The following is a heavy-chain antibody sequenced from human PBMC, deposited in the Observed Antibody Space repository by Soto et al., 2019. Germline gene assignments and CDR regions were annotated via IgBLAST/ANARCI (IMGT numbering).Heavy chain of an antibody. CDR3: ARDLGGQGGYYYYGMDV. J-gene: IGHJ6*02. CDR1: GFTFSSYW. Sequence: EVQLVESGGGLVQPGGSLRLSCAASGFTFSSYWMHWVRQAPGKGLVWVSRINSDGSSTSYADSVKGRFTISRDNAKNTLYLQMNSLRAEDTAVYYCARDLGGQGGYYYYGMDVWGQGTTVTVSS. D-gene: IGHD1-26*01. V-gene: IGHV3-74*01. CDR2: INSDGSST.